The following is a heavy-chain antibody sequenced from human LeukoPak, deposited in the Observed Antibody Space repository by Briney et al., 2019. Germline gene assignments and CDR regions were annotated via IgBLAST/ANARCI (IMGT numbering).Heavy chain of an antibody. D-gene: IGHD2-15*01. Sequence: SVKVSCKASGGTFSSYAISWVRQAPGQGLEWVGGIIPIFGTANYAQKFQGRVTITADESTSIAYMELSSLRSEDTAVYYCAREDCSGGSCYYFDYWGQGTLVTVSS. CDR3: AREDCSGGSCYYFDY. CDR1: GGTFSSYA. CDR2: IIPIFGTA. V-gene: IGHV1-69*01. J-gene: IGHJ4*02.